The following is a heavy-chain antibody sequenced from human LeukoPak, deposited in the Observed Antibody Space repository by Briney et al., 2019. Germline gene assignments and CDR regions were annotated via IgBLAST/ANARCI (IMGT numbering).Heavy chain of an antibody. CDR3: ARVVGAVRGVVINDY. Sequence: ASVKVSCKASGYTFTGYYMHWVRQAPGQGLEWMGWMNPNSGNTGYAQKFQGRVTITRNTSISTAYMELSSLRSDDTAVYYCARVVGAVRGVVINDYWGQGTLVTVSS. D-gene: IGHD3-10*01. CDR1: GYTFTGYY. V-gene: IGHV1-8*03. CDR2: MNPNSGNT. J-gene: IGHJ4*02.